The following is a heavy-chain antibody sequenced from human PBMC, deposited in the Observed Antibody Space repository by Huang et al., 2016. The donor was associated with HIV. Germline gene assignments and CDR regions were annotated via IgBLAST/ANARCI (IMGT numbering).Heavy chain of an antibody. Sequence: QVQLVESGGGVVQPGTCLRLSCAASGFTFSNYAMNWVRQSPGKGLGWVAVISNEGSTKDYADSVKRRFTISRDNSKNTVYLQMNSLRAEDTAVYYCARSEPSRYYFDYWGQGTLVTVSS. CDR2: ISNEGSTK. V-gene: IGHV3-30-3*01. J-gene: IGHJ4*02. CDR1: GFTFSNYA. CDR3: ARSEPSRYYFDY.